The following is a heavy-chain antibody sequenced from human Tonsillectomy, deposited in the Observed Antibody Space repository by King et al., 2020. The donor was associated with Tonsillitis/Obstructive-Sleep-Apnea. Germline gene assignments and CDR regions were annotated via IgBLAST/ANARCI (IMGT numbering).Heavy chain of an antibody. CDR3: ATSPITIFGVGSYYFDH. D-gene: IGHD3-3*01. CDR1: GYTFSTYW. Sequence: VQLVESGAEVKKPGESLKLSCNVSGYTFSTYWIGWVRQMPGKGLEWMGIIFPADSDTRYSPTFQGQVTISADKSIRTAYLQWSSLKAADTAMYYCATSPITIFGVGSYYFDHWGQGTRVTVSS. J-gene: IGHJ4*02. V-gene: IGHV5-51*01. CDR2: IFPADSDT.